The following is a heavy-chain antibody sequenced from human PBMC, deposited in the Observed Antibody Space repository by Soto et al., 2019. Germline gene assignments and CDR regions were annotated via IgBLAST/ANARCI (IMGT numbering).Heavy chain of an antibody. Sequence: QVQLVQSGAEVKKPGSSVKVSCKASGGTFSSYVISWVRQAPGQGLEWMGGLSDIFGTANYGQKFQGRLTITADESTSTASMELSSLTAEDTAVYYCARDRRSRTSPPGVDYYYYYGMDVWGQGTTVSVSS. CDR3: ARDRRSRTSPPGVDYYYYYGMDV. J-gene: IGHJ6*02. D-gene: IGHD2-15*01. V-gene: IGHV1-69*01. CDR1: GGTFSSYV. CDR2: LSDIFGTA.